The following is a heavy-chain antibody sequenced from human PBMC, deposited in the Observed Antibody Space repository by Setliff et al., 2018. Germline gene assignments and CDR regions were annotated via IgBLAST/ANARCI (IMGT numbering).Heavy chain of an antibody. J-gene: IGHJ4*02. Sequence: ASVKVSCKTSGFSFSTFGFSWVRQAPGQELEWMGWISPYSGESNYAQKFQDRLTVTADTSTKTTYMELRSLTSDDTAVYFCTRSRAPRVVLAADFDLWGQGTLVTV. D-gene: IGHD3-16*01. CDR3: TRSRAPRVVLAADFDL. V-gene: IGHV1-18*01. CDR2: ISPYSGES. CDR1: GFSFSTFG.